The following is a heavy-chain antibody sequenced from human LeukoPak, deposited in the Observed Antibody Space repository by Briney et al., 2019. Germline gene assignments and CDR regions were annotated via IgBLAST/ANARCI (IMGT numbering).Heavy chain of an antibody. J-gene: IGHJ3*02. CDR2: INPNSGVT. V-gene: IGHV1-2*02. Sequence: GASVKVSCEASGCTFTGYYMHWVRQAPGQGLEWMGWINPNSGVTNYAQKLQGRVTMTTDTSTSTAYMELRSLRSDDTAVYYCAARIAARPNLATDAFDIWGQGTMVTVSS. CDR1: GCTFTGYY. CDR3: AARIAARPNLATDAFDI. D-gene: IGHD6-6*01.